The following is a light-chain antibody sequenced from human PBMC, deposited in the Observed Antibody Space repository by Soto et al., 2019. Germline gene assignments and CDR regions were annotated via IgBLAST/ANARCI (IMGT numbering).Light chain of an antibody. Sequence: DIQMTQSPSTLSASVGDRVTITCRASQSISSWLAWYQQKPGKAPKVLIYKASSLESGAPSRFIGSGSGRDFTLTISSVEPGDFETYYCQQYNSYSLTFGGGTKVEIK. J-gene: IGKJ4*01. CDR2: KAS. CDR1: QSISSW. V-gene: IGKV1-5*03. CDR3: QQYNSYSLT.